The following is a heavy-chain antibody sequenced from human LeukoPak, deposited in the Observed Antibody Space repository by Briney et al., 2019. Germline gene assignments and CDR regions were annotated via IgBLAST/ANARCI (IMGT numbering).Heavy chain of an antibody. CDR1: GVSISNYY. CDR2: YYYSGNT. V-gene: IGHV4-59*08. Sequence: SETLSLTCSVSGVSISNYYWSWIRQPPGKGLEWIGYYYYSGNTNYNPSLKSRVTISADTSKNQFSLRLFSMTASDTAVYYCATTFSGYVSSWPEYFQHWGQGSLVTVSS. D-gene: IGHD6-13*01. CDR3: ATTFSGYVSSWPEYFQH. J-gene: IGHJ1*01.